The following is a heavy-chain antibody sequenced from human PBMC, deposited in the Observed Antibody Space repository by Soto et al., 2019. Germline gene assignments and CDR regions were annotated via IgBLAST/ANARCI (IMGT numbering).Heavy chain of an antibody. V-gene: IGHV3-23*01. CDR2: ISGSGESI. CDR1: GFTFDDYG. D-gene: IGHD6-13*01. Sequence: GGSLRLSCAASGFTFDDYGMTWVRQAPGKGLEWVSGISGSGESIYYADSVEGRFTISRDNSKNTLYLQMNSLRGEDTAVYYCARDRHGSDWYTYYFYTLAVWGQGTTVTVSS. CDR3: ARDRHGSDWYTYYFYTLAV. J-gene: IGHJ6*02.